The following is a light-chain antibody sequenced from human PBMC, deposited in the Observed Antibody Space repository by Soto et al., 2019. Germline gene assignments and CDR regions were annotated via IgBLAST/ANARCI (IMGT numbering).Light chain of an antibody. Sequence: DIVMTQSPRSLPVTPGAPASISCRSSQSILYSNGYNCLDWYLQKPGQSPQLLIYSGSTRASGVPDRFSGSGSGTDFTLKISRVEAEDVGVYYCKQSLQTPLTFGGGTKVEIK. J-gene: IGKJ4*01. CDR3: KQSLQTPLT. V-gene: IGKV2-28*01. CDR1: QSILYSNGYNC. CDR2: SGS.